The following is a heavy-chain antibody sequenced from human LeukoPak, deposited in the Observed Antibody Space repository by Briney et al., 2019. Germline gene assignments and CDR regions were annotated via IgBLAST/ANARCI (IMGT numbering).Heavy chain of an antibody. CDR2: IIPIFGTA. J-gene: IGHJ6*02. CDR1: GGTFSSYA. CDR3: AREAAGGYYGMDV. V-gene: IGHV1-69*13. Sequence: SVKVSCKASGGTFSSYAISWVRQAPGQGLEWMGGIIPIFGTANYAQKFQGRVTITADESTSTAYMELSSLRSEDTAVYYCAREAAGGYYGMDVWGQGTTVTVSS. D-gene: IGHD1-14*01.